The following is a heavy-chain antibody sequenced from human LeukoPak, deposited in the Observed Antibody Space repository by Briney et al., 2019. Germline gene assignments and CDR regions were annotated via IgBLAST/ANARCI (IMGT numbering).Heavy chain of an antibody. V-gene: IGHV1-2*02. CDR1: GYTSTGYY. D-gene: IGHD3-22*01. CDR3: ARAPKPKVEETRKVQDSSGYYYFRYYYYGMDV. CDR2: INPNSGGT. Sequence: ASVKVSCKASGYTSTGYYMHWVRQAPGQGLEWMGWINPNSGGTNYAQKFQGRVTITADESTSTAYMELSSLRSEDTAVYYCARAPKPKVEETRKVQDSSGYYYFRYYYYGMDVWGQGTTVTVSS. J-gene: IGHJ6*02.